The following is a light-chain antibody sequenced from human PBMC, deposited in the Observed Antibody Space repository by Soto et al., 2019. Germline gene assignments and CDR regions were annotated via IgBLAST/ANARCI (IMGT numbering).Light chain of an antibody. CDR2: GAS. Sequence: VMTNSPATLSVSQGERATLSCRASQSVSSNVAWYQQKPGQAPRLLFHGASSRATGIPARFSGSGSGTEFTLTTSSLQSEEFAVSYCRQYYSFPPLTFGGGTKVDIK. CDR1: QSVSSN. CDR3: RQYYSFPPLT. V-gene: IGKV3-15*01. J-gene: IGKJ4*01.